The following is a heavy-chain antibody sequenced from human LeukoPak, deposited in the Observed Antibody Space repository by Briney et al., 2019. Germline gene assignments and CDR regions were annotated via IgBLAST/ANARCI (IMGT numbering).Heavy chain of an antibody. CDR3: ARLDGTGSGSFRYYFDY. CDR1: GGSISSGGYY. CDR2: IYTSGST. Sequence: SETLSLTCTVSGGSISSGGYYWSWIRQPAGKGLEWIGRIYTSGSTNYNPSLKSRVTISVDTSKNQFSLKLSSVTAADTAVYYCARLDGTGSGSFRYYFDYWGQGTLVTVSS. D-gene: IGHD3-10*01. J-gene: IGHJ4*02. V-gene: IGHV4-61*02.